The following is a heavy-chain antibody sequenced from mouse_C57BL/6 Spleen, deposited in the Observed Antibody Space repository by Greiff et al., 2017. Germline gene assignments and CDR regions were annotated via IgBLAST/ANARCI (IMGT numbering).Heavy chain of an antibody. D-gene: IGHD4-1*01. V-gene: IGHV1-26*01. CDR2: INPNNGGT. CDR1: GYTFTDYY. Sequence: EVQLQQSGPELVKPGASVKISCKASGYTFTDYYMNWVKQSHGKSLEWIGDINPNNGGTSYNQKFKGKATLTVDKSSSTAYMELRSLTSEDAAVYYCARSNWDWYFDVWGTGTTVTGSS. CDR3: ARSNWDWYFDV. J-gene: IGHJ1*03.